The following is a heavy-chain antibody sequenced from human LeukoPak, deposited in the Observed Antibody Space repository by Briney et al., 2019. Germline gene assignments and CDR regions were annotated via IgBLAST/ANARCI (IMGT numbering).Heavy chain of an antibody. Sequence: HPGGSLRLSCAASGFTFSSYAMSWVRQAPGKGLEWVSAISGSGGSTYYADSVKGRFTISRDNSKNTLYLQMNSLRAEDTAVYYCAKDSHDYGENWFDPWGQGTLVTVSS. J-gene: IGHJ5*02. V-gene: IGHV3-23*01. CDR3: AKDSHDYGENWFDP. CDR1: GFTFSSYA. CDR2: ISGSGGST. D-gene: IGHD4-17*01.